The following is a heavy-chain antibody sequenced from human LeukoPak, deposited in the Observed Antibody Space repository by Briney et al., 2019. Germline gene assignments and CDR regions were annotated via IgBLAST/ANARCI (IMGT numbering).Heavy chain of an antibody. CDR2: ISGSGGST. CDR1: GFTFSSYA. D-gene: IGHD2-2*01. V-gene: IGHV3-23*01. Sequence: GGSLRLSCAASGFTFSSYAMSWVRQAPGKGLEWVSAISGSGGSTYYADSVKGRFTISRDNSKNTLYLQMNSLRAEDTAVYHCATSPPDIVVVPAAHYYYYGMDVWGQGTTATVSS. J-gene: IGHJ6*02. CDR3: ATSPPDIVVVPAAHYYYYGMDV.